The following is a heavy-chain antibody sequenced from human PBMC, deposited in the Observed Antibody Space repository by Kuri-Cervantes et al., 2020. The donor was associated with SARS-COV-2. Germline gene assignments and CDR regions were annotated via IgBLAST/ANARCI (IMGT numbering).Heavy chain of an antibody. CDR3: ASSPGYCSSTSCYFDYYYYMDV. CDR2: INSDGSST. D-gene: IGHD2-2*01. Sequence: ESLKISCAAAGFTFSYYAMSWVRQAPGKGLVWVSRINSDGSSTSYADSVKGRFTISRDNAKNTLYLQMNSLRAEDTAVYYCASSPGYCSSTSCYFDYYYYMDVWGKGTTVTVSS. J-gene: IGHJ6*03. V-gene: IGHV3-74*01. CDR1: GFTFSYYA.